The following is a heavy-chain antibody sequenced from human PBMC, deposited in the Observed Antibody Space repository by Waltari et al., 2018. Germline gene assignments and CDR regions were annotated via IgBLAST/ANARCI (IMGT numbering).Heavy chain of an antibody. CDR2: INHSGST. Sequence: QVQLQQWGAGLLKPSETLSLTCAVYGGSFSGYYWSWIRQPPGKGLEWIGEINHSGSTNYNPSLKSRVTISVDTSKNQFSLKLSSVTAADTAVYYCARAKNWGWGPFDYWGQGTLVTVSS. CDR1: GGSFSGYY. CDR3: ARAKNWGWGPFDY. V-gene: IGHV4-34*01. D-gene: IGHD7-27*01. J-gene: IGHJ4*02.